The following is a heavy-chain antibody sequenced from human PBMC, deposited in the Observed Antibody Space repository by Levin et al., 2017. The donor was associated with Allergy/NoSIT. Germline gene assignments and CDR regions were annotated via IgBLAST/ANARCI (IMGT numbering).Heavy chain of an antibody. CDR3: ASWNRGTYAFDI. CDR2: IYSGGST. V-gene: IGHV3-53*01. Sequence: GESLKISCAASGFTVSSNYMSWVRQAPGKGLEWVSVIYSGGSTYYADSVKGRFTISRDNSKNTLYLQMNSLRAEDTAVYYCASWNRGTYAFDIWGQGTMVTVSS. D-gene: IGHD1-1*01. J-gene: IGHJ3*02. CDR1: GFTVSSNY.